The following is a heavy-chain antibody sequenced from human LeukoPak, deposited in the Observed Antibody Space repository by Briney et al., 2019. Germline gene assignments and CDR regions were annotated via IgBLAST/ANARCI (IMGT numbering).Heavy chain of an antibody. J-gene: IGHJ4*02. CDR1: GFTFSSYA. CDR2: ISYDGTQK. Sequence: PGRSLRLSCEASGFTFSSYAIHWVRQAPGEGPERVAVISYDGTQKYYADSVKGRFTISRDNSKNILDLQMNSLRAEDTAVYYCVRERLGYFDSWGQGTLVTVSS. D-gene: IGHD6-19*01. V-gene: IGHV3-30*04. CDR3: VRERLGYFDS.